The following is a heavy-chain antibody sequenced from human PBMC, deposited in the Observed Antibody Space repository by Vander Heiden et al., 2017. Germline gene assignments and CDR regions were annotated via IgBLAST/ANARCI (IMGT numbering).Heavy chain of an antibody. J-gene: IGHJ4*02. Sequence: QVQLQESGPGLVKPSETLSLTCSVSGGSITSYYWSWIRQSPGKGLEWIGYVYYSGRTKYNPALKSRVTMSTDTSKNQFSLKLKSVTAADTAVYYCARLDYYFGSGSFHDRGQGILLTVSS. CDR1: GGSITSYY. V-gene: IGHV4-59*08. CDR3: ARLDYYFGSGSFHD. CDR2: VYYSGRT. D-gene: IGHD3-10*01.